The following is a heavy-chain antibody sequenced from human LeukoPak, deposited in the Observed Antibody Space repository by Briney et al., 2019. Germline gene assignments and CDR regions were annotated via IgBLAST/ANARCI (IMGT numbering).Heavy chain of an antibody. J-gene: IGHJ4*02. CDR2: IYYSGST. D-gene: IGHD3-10*01. CDR1: GASISSYY. Sequence: SETLSLTCTVSGASISSYYWSGIRQPPGKGLEWIGYIYYSGSTYYNPSLKSRVTISVDTSKNQFSLKLSSVTAADTTVYYCARVLTDGSGSYSDYWGQGTLVTVSS. V-gene: IGHV4-30-4*08. CDR3: ARVLTDGSGSYSDY.